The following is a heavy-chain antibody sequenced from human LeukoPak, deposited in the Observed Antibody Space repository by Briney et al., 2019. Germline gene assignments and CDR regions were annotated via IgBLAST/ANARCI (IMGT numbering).Heavy chain of an antibody. Sequence: SGTLSLTCTVSGGSISSGSYFWRWIRQPAGKGLEWIGRMYISGSTNYNASIKSRLTISIDTSKNPLSLKLSSVTAADTVVYYCAREPHSSGSYSGDAFDIWGQGTMVTVSS. D-gene: IGHD1-26*01. J-gene: IGHJ3*02. CDR3: AREPHSSGSYSGDAFDI. CDR1: GGSISSGSYF. CDR2: MYISGST. V-gene: IGHV4-61*02.